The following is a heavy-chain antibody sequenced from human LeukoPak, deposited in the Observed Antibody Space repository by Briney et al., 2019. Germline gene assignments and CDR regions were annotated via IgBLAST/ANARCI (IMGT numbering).Heavy chain of an antibody. J-gene: IGHJ4*02. Sequence: GRSLRLSCAASGFTFSSYAMHWVRQAPGKGLEWMSSMSSDEKNEYYADSVKGRFTISRDNSKKTLYLQMNDLRVDDTAVYFCARDATAAGTWYFDYWGMGALVTVSS. CDR2: MSSDEKNE. CDR1: GFTFSSYA. CDR3: ARDATAAGTWYFDY. V-gene: IGHV3-30*04. D-gene: IGHD6-13*01.